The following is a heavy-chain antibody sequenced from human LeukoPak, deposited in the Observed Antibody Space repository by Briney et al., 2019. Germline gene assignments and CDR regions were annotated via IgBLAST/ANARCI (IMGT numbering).Heavy chain of an antibody. D-gene: IGHD6-13*01. CDR3: AKCVYSNIYYWFDP. CDR1: GFTFEDYG. Sequence: GGSLRLSCAASGFTFEDYGMHWVRQAPGKGLEWVPLITGNGVSTYYADSVKGRFTISRDNSKNSLYLQMNSLRTEDTALYYCAKCVYSNIYYWFDPWGQGTLVSVSS. J-gene: IGHJ5*02. V-gene: IGHV3-43*02. CDR2: ITGNGVST.